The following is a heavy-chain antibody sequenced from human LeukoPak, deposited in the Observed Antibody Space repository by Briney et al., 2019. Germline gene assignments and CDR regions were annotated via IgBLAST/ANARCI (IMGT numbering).Heavy chain of an antibody. Sequence: GASVKVSCKASGYTFTSYGISWVRQAPGQGLERMGWISAYNGNTNYAQKLQGRVTMTTDTSTSTAHMELRSLRSDDTAVYYCARVFDRVGYCSGGSCHTWGYWGQGTLVTVSS. D-gene: IGHD2-15*01. V-gene: IGHV1-18*01. CDR2: ISAYNGNT. CDR3: ARVFDRVGYCSGGSCHTWGY. J-gene: IGHJ4*02. CDR1: GYTFTSYG.